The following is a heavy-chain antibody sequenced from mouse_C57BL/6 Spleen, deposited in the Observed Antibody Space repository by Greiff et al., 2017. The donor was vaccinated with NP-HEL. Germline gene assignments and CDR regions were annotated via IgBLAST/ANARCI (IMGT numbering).Heavy chain of an antibody. CDR1: GFTFSDYG. D-gene: IGHD1-1*01. Sequence: EVKLMESGGGLVKPGGSLKLSCAASGFTFSDYGMHWVRQAPEKGLEWVAYISSGSSTIYYADTVKGRFTISRDNAKNTLFLQMTSLRSEDTAMYYCAIYERFSYAMDYWGQGTSVTVSS. CDR2: ISSGSSTI. V-gene: IGHV5-17*01. J-gene: IGHJ4*01. CDR3: AIYERFSYAMDY.